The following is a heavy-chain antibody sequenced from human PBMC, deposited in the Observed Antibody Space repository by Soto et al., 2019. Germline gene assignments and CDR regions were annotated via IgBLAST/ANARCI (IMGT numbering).Heavy chain of an antibody. V-gene: IGHV5-51*01. Sequence: EVQLVQSGAEAKKPGESLKISCKGSGYSFTSYWIVWVRQMPGKGLEWMGYIYPGDSETRYSPSLQGQVTMSADKSTXTAYLQWSSLKASDTAMYYCARRSYCDGDCTRRPYDYYGMDVWGQGTTVTVSS. J-gene: IGHJ6*02. CDR1: GYSFTSYW. CDR2: IYPGDSET. CDR3: ARRSYCDGDCTRRPYDYYGMDV. D-gene: IGHD2-21*02.